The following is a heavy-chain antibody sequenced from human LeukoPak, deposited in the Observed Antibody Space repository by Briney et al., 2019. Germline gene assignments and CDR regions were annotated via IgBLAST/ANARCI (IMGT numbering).Heavy chain of an antibody. J-gene: IGHJ2*01. CDR1: GDSISRNY. CDR3: ATAPNYWYFDI. CDR2: MYYSGST. V-gene: IGHV4-59*01. Sequence: SETLSLTCTVSGDSISRNYWSWIRQPPGKGLEWIGYMYYSGSTNYNPSLKSRVTISVATSKNQFSLKLTSVTAADTAVYFCATAPNYWYFDIWGRGTLVSVSS.